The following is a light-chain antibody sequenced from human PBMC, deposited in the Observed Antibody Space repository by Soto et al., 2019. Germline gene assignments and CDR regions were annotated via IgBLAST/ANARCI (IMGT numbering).Light chain of an antibody. Sequence: EIVLTQSPATLSLSPGERATLSCRASQSVSSYLAWYQQKPGKAPRLLIYDASNSATGIPARFSGSGSGTDFTLTISSLEPEDFAVYYCQQRSNWPPWTFGQGTKVEIK. CDR2: DAS. CDR1: QSVSSY. CDR3: QQRSNWPPWT. V-gene: IGKV3-11*01. J-gene: IGKJ1*01.